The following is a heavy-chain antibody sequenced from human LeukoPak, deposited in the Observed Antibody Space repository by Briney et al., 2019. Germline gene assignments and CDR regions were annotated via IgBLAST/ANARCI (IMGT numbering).Heavy chain of an antibody. V-gene: IGHV1-2*02. CDR1: GYTFTGYY. CDR2: INPNNGGT. D-gene: IGHD5-12*01. Sequence: ASVKVSCKASGYTFTGYYIHWVRQAPGQGLEWMGWINPNNGGTNYAQKFQGRVTMTRDTSISTAYMEPNRLTSDDTAVYYCARDKYTGYETFDYWGQRTPVTFSS. CDR3: ARDKYTGYETFDY. J-gene: IGHJ4*02.